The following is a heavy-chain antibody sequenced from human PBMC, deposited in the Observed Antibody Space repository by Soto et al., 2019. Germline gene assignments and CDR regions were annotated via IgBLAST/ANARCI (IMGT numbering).Heavy chain of an antibody. CDR3: THGFLLLLDY. D-gene: IGHD2-15*01. Sequence: QITLKESGPALVKPTQTLTLTCTFSGFSLSISGVGVSWIRQPPGKAPEWLALIYGDDDKFYSPSLNTRLTITKDTSKNQVVLSMTNMEPVDTATYYCTHGFLLLLDYWGQGTLVTVSS. CDR2: IYGDDDK. J-gene: IGHJ4*02. V-gene: IGHV2-5*02. CDR1: GFSLSISGVG.